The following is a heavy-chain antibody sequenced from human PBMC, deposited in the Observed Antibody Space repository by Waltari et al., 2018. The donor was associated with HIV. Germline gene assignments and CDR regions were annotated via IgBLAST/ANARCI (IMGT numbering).Heavy chain of an antibody. CDR2: ISSGDSTV. CDR1: GFTFSRYE. D-gene: IGHD3-22*01. CDR3: AREGYYDSSAYYYLDY. J-gene: IGHJ4*02. Sequence: EVQLVESGGGLVQPGGSLRLSCAASGFTFSRYEMNWVRQAPGKGLEWVSYISSGDSTVYYADSVQGRFTISRDNAKNSLYLQMNSLRAEDTAVYYCAREGYYDSSAYYYLDYWGQGTLVTVSS. V-gene: IGHV3-48*03.